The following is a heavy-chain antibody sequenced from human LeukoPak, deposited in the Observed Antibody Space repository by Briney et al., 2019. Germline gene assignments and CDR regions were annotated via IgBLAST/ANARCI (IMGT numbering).Heavy chain of an antibody. D-gene: IGHD4-17*01. V-gene: IGHV1-18*01. CDR3: ARGETTGRRWVDY. Sequence: GESLKISCKGSGYSFTSYGISWVRQAPGQGLEWMGWISAYNGNTNYAQKLQGRVTMTTDTSTSTAYMELRSLRSDDTAVYYCARGETTGRRWVDYWGQGTLVTVSS. CDR1: GYSFTSYG. CDR2: ISAYNGNT. J-gene: IGHJ4*02.